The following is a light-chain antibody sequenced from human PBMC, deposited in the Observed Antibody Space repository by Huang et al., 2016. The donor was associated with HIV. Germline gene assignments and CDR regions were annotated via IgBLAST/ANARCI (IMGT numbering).Light chain of an antibody. CDR2: KAS. J-gene: IGKJ1*01. CDR1: QSISSW. CDR3: QQYNTYSG. V-gene: IGKV1-5*03. Sequence: DIQMTQSPSTLSASVGDRVTITCRASQSISSWLAWYQQKPGKAPKLLIYKASSLESGVPSMFSGSGSGTEFTLTISSLQPDDFATYYCQQYNTYSGFGQGTKVGIK.